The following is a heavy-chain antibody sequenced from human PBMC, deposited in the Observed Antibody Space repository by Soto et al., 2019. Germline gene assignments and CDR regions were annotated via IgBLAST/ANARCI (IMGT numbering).Heavy chain of an antibody. Sequence: SETLSLTCTVSGGSISSGENFWNWIRQSPGKGLEWIGYIHHSGSTYYNPSLKSRLTISVDTSKNQVSLKLNPVTAADTAVYYCARDTGTYPCYFDYWGQGTLVTVSS. CDR3: ARDTGTYPCYFDY. J-gene: IGHJ4*02. CDR2: IHHSGST. CDR1: GGSISSGENF. D-gene: IGHD1-26*01. V-gene: IGHV4-30-4*01.